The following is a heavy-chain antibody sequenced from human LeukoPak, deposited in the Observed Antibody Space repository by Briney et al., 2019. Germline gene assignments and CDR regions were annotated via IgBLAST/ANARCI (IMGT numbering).Heavy chain of an antibody. V-gene: IGHV4-4*07. CDR3: AKDRGGGPPPY. CDR1: GGSISSYY. J-gene: IGHJ4*02. D-gene: IGHD1-26*01. CDR2: VYASGST. Sequence: PSETLSLTCTVSGGSISSYYWSWIRQPAGKGLEWIGRVYASGSTSYNPPHNSRVTMSVDTSKNQFSLKLSSVTAADTAVYYCAKDRGGGPPPYWGQGTLVTVSS.